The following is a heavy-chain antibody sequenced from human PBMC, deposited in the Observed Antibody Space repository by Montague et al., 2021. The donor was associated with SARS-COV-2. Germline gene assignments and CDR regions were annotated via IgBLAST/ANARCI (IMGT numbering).Heavy chain of an antibody. J-gene: IGHJ6*02. V-gene: IGHV4-39*07. CDR1: GGSISSSSYY. CDR3: ARVGRQQLVRLSGMDV. Sequence: SETLSLTCTVSGGSISSSSYYWGWIRQPPGKGLEWIGSIYYSGSTYYNPSLKSRVTISVDTSKNQFSLQLISVTAADTAVYYCARVGRQQLVRLSGMDVWGQGTTVTVSS. D-gene: IGHD6-13*01. CDR2: IYYSGST.